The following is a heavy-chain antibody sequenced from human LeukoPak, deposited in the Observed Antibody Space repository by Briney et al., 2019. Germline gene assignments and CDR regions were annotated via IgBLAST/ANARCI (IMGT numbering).Heavy chain of an antibody. CDR3: ARGGALGYCSGGSCYSGVEAFDI. V-gene: IGHV1-69*06. J-gene: IGHJ3*02. D-gene: IGHD2-15*01. CDR1: GGTFSSYA. Sequence: SVKVSCKASGGTFSSYAISWVRQATGQGLDWMGGIIPIFGTANYAQKFQGRVTITADKSTSTAYMELSSLRSEDTAVYYCARGGALGYCSGGSCYSGVEAFDIWGQGTMVTVSS. CDR2: IIPIFGTA.